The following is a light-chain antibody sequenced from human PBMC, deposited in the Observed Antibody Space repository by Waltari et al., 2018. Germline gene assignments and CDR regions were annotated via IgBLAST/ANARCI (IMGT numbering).Light chain of an antibody. CDR2: TAS. V-gene: IGKV1-39*01. CDR3: QHTYRAPLT. Sequence: DIQLTQSPSSLSASLGDRITITCRASPYIRHDLNWYQQKPGKAPKLLIYTASTLQSGVTSRVSGSGSESDFTLTINGLQAEDCATYYCQHTYRAPLTFGGGTMVEIE. CDR1: PYIRHD. J-gene: IGKJ4*02.